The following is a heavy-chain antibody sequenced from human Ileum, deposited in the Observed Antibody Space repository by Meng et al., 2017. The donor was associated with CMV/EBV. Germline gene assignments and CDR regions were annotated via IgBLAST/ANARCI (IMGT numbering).Heavy chain of an antibody. Sequence: GESLKISCAASGFTFSNYEMNWVRQAPGKGLEWVSYISSSGSTTYSADSVKGRFTISRDNAKNSLNLQMNSLRAEDTAVYYCARGVYDSSGYYYPWGQGTLVTVSS. CDR1: GFTFSNYE. CDR2: ISSSGSTT. CDR3: ARGVYDSSGYYYP. V-gene: IGHV3-48*03. D-gene: IGHD3-22*01. J-gene: IGHJ5*02.